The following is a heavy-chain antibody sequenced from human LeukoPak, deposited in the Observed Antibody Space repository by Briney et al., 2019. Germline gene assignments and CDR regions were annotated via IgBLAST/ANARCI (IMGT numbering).Heavy chain of an antibody. V-gene: IGHV3-48*01. CDR1: GFTFSSYS. D-gene: IGHD2-2*01. J-gene: IGHJ4*02. Sequence: PGGSLRLSCAASGFTFSSYSMNWVRQAPGKGLEWVSYITTRSATYYTDSVKGRFTISRDNAKDSVYLQMNSLRADDTAVYYCARDPPFYCSSTSCSRDYWGQGTLVTVSS. CDR3: ARDPPFYCSSTSCSRDY. CDR2: ITTRSAT.